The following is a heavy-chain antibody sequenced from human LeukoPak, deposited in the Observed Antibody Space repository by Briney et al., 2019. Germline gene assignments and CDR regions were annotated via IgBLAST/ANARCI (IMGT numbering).Heavy chain of an antibody. Sequence: SETLSLTCTVSGVSMDDYFWNWIRQTPGKGLEWIGYTHHRGNTNYNSSLASQVTISLDTSKHQFSLRLTSVSAADTAVYYCARESYDSSGYRFDYWGQGTLVTVSS. D-gene: IGHD3-22*01. CDR1: GVSMDDYF. CDR3: ARESYDSSGYRFDY. CDR2: THHRGNT. V-gene: IGHV4-59*12. J-gene: IGHJ4*02.